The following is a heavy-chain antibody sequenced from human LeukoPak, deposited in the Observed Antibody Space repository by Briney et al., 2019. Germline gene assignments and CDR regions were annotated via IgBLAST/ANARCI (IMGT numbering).Heavy chain of an antibody. D-gene: IGHD1-26*01. CDR3: ARDLGGIYFDY. J-gene: IGHJ4*02. CDR2: IHFGGST. V-gene: IGHV4-59*01. CDR1: DASIGGYY. Sequence: SETLSLTCTVSDASIGGYYWSWIRQPPGKGLEWIGSIHFGGSTNYNPSLRSRVTISVDTSKNQLSLKLSSVTAADTAVYYCARDLGGIYFDYWGQGTLVTVSS.